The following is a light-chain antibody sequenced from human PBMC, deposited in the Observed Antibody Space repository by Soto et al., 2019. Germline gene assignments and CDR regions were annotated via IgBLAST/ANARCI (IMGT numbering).Light chain of an antibody. CDR3: QHSYSSPT. CDR2: ATS. Sequence: DIQVTQSPSSLSASVGDRVTITCRASQNIFTYLNWYPQRPGQAPNLLIYATSNLQSGVPSRFSGSGSGTDFTLTISSLQPEDFATYYCQHSYSSPTFGQGTKVDIK. V-gene: IGKV1-39*01. J-gene: IGKJ2*01. CDR1: QNIFTY.